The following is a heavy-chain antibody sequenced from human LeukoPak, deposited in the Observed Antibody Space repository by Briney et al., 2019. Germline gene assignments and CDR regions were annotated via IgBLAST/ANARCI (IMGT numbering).Heavy chain of an antibody. CDR2: IKQDGSTK. CDR3: ARHNMAAAGTTFDY. CDR1: GFTFSSCW. V-gene: IGHV3-7*05. D-gene: IGHD6-13*01. Sequence: GGSLRLSCAASGFTFSSCWMSWVRQTPGKGLEWVANIKQDGSTKYSVDSVRGRFTISRDNARNSLYLQMNSLRAEDTAVYYCARHNMAAAGTTFDYWGQGTLVTVSS. J-gene: IGHJ4*02.